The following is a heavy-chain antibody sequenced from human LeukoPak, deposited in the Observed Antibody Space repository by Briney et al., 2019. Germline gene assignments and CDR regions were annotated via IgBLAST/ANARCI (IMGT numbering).Heavy chain of an antibody. CDR3: ASLGRGRGDY. CDR1: GGSISSYY. D-gene: IGHD3-10*01. V-gene: IGHV4-59*01. Sequence: PSETLSLTCTVSGGSISSYYWSWIRQPPGKGLEWIGYIYYSGSTNYNPSLKSRVTISVDTSKNQLSLKLSSVTAADTAVYYCASLGRGRGDYWGQGTLVTVSS. J-gene: IGHJ4*02. CDR2: IYYSGST.